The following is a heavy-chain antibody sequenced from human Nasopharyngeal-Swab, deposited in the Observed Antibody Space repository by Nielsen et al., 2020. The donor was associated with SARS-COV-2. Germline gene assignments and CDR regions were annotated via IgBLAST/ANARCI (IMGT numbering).Heavy chain of an antibody. D-gene: IGHD6-13*01. CDR2: INAGNGNT. Sequence: WVRQAPGQRLEWMGWINAGNGNTKYSQKFQGRVTITRDTSASTAYMELSSLRSEDTAVYYCASSTAAGTNYYYYYMDVWGKGTTVPSP. V-gene: IGHV1-3*01. J-gene: IGHJ6*03. CDR3: ASSTAAGTNYYYYYMDV.